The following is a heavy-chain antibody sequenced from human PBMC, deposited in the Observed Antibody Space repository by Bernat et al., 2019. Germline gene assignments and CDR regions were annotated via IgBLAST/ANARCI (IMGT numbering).Heavy chain of an antibody. CDR3: CPTYGGYSAYFDP. CDR2: ISYDGSTD. Sequence: VQLVESGGGVVQPGRSLRLSCAVSGRTFSSYMMHWVRQAPGKGREWVAVISYDGSTDYYADPVKGRFAISSDNSKNTLYLQMNRLRAEDTALYYCCPTYGGYSAYFDPWGPGTLVPVSS. CDR1: GRTFSSYM. D-gene: IGHD4-17*01. J-gene: IGHJ4*02. V-gene: IGHV3-30*01.